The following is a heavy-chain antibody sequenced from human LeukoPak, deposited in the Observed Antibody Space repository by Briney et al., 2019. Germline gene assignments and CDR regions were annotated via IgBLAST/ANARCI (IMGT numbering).Heavy chain of an antibody. J-gene: IGHJ4*02. D-gene: IGHD3-10*01. CDR2: MSSASSDI. V-gene: IGHV3-11*05. Sequence: PGGSLRLSCAGSGFSFSDYHMTWIRQAPGKGLEWVSYMSSASSDINYGDSVKGRFTIFRDNAKNSLYLQMNSLRVEDTAVYYCARDRITMVRGVRSALDYWGQGTLVTVSS. CDR3: ARDRITMVRGVRSALDY. CDR1: GFSFSDYH.